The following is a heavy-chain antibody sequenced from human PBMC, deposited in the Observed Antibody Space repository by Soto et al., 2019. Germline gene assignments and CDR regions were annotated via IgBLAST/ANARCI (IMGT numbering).Heavy chain of an antibody. CDR3: ARLIFGASSSLIFDY. CDR2: IYYSGST. Sequence: PSETLSLTCTVSGGSVSSGSYYWSWIRQPPGKGLEWIGYIYYSGSTNYNPSLKSRVTISVDTSKNQFSLKLSSVTAADTAVYYCARLIFGASSSLIFDYWGRGSLVTVSS. D-gene: IGHD3-3*01. V-gene: IGHV4-61*01. CDR1: GGSVSSGSYY. J-gene: IGHJ4*02.